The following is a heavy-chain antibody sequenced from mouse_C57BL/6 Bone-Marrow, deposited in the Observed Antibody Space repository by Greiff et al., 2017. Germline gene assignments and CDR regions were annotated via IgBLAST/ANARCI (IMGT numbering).Heavy chain of an antibody. D-gene: IGHD1-1*01. V-gene: IGHV1-64*01. Sequence: QVQLQQPGAELVKPGASVKLSCKASGYTFTSYWMHWVKQRPGQGLEWIGMIHPNSGSTNYNEKFKSKATLTVDKSSSTAYMQLSSLTSEDSAVYYCARDGNYYGSSMGWYFDVWGTGTTVTVSS. CDR2: IHPNSGST. CDR1: GYTFTSYW. J-gene: IGHJ1*03. CDR3: ARDGNYYGSSMGWYFDV.